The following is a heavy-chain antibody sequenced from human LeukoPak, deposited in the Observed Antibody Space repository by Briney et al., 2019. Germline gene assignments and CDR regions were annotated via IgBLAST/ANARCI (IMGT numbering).Heavy chain of an antibody. J-gene: IGHJ4*02. V-gene: IGHV4-39*01. CDR3: ARHALTYYYDSSGYYWPYYFDY. Sequence: SETLSLTCTVSGGSISSSSYYWSWIRQPPGKGLEWIGSIYYSGSTYYNPSLKSRVTISVDTSKNQFSLKLSSVTAADTAVYYCARHALTYYYDSSGYYWPYYFDYWGQGTLVTVSS. CDR2: IYYSGST. CDR1: GGSISSSSYY. D-gene: IGHD3-22*01.